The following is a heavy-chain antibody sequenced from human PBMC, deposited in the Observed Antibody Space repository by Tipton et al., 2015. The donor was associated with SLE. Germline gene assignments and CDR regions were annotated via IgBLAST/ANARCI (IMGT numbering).Heavy chain of an antibody. J-gene: IGHJ3*02. V-gene: IGHV4-31*03. Sequence: TLPLTCSVSGGSINVGFYYWGWIRQHPGKGLEWIGNVYYSGNTNYNPSLRSRVTISVDKSKNHFSLKLTSVTAADTAVYYCARVGAPVAFEIWGQGTMVTVSS. D-gene: IGHD3-3*01. CDR1: GGSINVGFYY. CDR3: ARVGAPVAFEI. CDR2: VYYSGNT.